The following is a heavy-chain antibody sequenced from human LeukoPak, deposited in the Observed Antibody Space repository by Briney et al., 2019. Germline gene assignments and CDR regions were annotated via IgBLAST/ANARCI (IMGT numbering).Heavy chain of an antibody. CDR1: GYTFTSYA. J-gene: IGHJ4*02. D-gene: IGHD6-13*01. V-gene: IGHV1-3*01. CDR3: ARDSGGRQLVRRYFDY. Sequence: ASVKVSCKASGYTFTSYAMHWVRQAPGQRLEWMGWINADNGNTKYSQKFQGRVTITRDTSASTAYMELSSLRSEGTAVYYCARDSGGRQLVRRYFDYWGQGTLVTVSS. CDR2: INADNGNT.